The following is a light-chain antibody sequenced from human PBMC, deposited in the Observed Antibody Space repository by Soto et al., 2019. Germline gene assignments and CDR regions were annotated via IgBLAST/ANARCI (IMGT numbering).Light chain of an antibody. V-gene: IGLV2-8*01. Sequence: QSVLTQSPSASGSPGQSVTISCTGTSSDIGGYNSVSWYQQHPGKAPKVMIYDVTKRPSGVPDRFSGSKSGNTASLTVSALQAEDEADYYCSSFAGSPVVFGGGTKVTVL. CDR1: SSDIGGYNS. J-gene: IGLJ2*01. CDR2: DVT. CDR3: SSFAGSPVV.